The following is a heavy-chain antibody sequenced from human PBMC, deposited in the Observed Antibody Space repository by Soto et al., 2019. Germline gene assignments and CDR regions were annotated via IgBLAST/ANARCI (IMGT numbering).Heavy chain of an antibody. Sequence: GVLRPRFAAVGFTFSSYAMTWVPQAPGKGLEWVSAISGSGGSTYYADSVKGRFTISRDNSKNTLYLQMNSLRAEDTDVYYSANTGFLESHYGMDVWGQGTKVTVSS. CDR3: ANTGFLESHYGMDV. J-gene: IGHJ6*02. D-gene: IGHD3-3*01. CDR2: ISGSGGST. V-gene: IGHV3-23*01. CDR1: GFTFSSYA.